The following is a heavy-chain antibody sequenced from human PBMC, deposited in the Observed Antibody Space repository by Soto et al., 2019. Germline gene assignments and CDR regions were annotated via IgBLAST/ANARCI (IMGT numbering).Heavy chain of an antibody. J-gene: IGHJ4*02. Sequence: QVQLVESGGGVVQPGRSLRLSCAASGFTFSSYGMHWVRQAPGKGLEWVTVISNDGSNKYYADSVKGRFTISRDNSKNTLHLQLNSLRAEDTAVYYCAKDLGGLVYTFDYWGQGTLVTVSS. V-gene: IGHV3-30*18. CDR1: GFTFSSYG. D-gene: IGHD6-19*01. CDR3: AKDLGGLVYTFDY. CDR2: ISNDGSNK.